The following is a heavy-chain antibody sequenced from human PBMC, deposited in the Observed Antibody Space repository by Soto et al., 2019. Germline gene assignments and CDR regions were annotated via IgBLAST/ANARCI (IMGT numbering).Heavy chain of an antibody. Sequence: ASVKVSCKASGYTFTSYCRHWVRQAPGQGLEWMGIINPSGGSTSYAQKFQGRVTMTRDTSTSTVYMELSSLRSEDTAVYYCAVVVARNALRFLEWSEPPYYDYVMAVWGQGTTVPVSS. CDR1: GYTFTSYC. CDR2: INPSGGST. D-gene: IGHD3-3*01. CDR3: AVVVARNALRFLEWSEPPYYDYVMAV. V-gene: IGHV1-46*01. J-gene: IGHJ6*02.